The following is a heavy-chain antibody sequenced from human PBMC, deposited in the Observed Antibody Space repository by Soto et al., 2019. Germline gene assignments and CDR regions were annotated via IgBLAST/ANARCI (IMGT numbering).Heavy chain of an antibody. V-gene: IGHV4-31*03. CDR2: IYYSGSS. Sequence: SETLSLTCTVSGGSISSGSYHWSLIRQHPGKGLEWIGNIYYSGSSYYNPSLKSRATISIDTSKDQFSLRLGSVTAADTAVYYCARVEGSSYYFRHDCWGRGTLVTVSS. CDR1: GGSISSGSYH. D-gene: IGHD1-26*01. CDR3: ARVEGSSYYFRHDC. J-gene: IGHJ4*02.